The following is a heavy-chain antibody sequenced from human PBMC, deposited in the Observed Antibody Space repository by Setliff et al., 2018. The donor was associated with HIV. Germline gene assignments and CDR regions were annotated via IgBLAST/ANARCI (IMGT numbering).Heavy chain of an antibody. CDR2: VYSSGST. CDR3: ASGQWLEHAFDI. D-gene: IGHD6-19*01. V-gene: IGHV4-39*01. CDR1: GGSIGIRSYF. Sequence: SETLSLTCTVSGGSIGIRSYFWGWIRQPPGKGLEWIGSVYSSGSTYYNPTLKSRVTVSVDTSKDQFSLRLSSVTVADTAVYYCASGQWLEHAFDIWGQGTVVTVSS. J-gene: IGHJ3*02.